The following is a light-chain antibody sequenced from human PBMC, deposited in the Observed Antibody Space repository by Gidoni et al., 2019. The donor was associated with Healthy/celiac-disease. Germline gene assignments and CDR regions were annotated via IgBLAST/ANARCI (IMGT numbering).Light chain of an antibody. CDR1: SGSIASNY. CDR3: QSYDSSNWV. Sequence: ISCTRSSGSIASNYVQWYQQRPGSAPTTVIYEDNQRPSGVPDRFSGSIDSSSNSASLTISGLKTEDEADYYCQSYDSSNWVFGGGTKLTVL. V-gene: IGLV6-57*03. J-gene: IGLJ3*02. CDR2: EDN.